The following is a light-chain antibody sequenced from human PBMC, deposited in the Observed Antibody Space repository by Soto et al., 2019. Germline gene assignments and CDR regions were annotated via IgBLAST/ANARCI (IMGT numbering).Light chain of an antibody. J-gene: IGKJ1*01. Sequence: DIQMTQSPSSLAASLLDRVTITGRASQSISSYLNWYQQKPGKAPKLLMYAASTLQSGVPSRFSGSGSGTEFTLTISSLQPEDFATYYCQQLKSYPQTFGQGTKVDIK. CDR1: QSISSY. V-gene: IGKV1-9*01. CDR2: AAS. CDR3: QQLKSYPQT.